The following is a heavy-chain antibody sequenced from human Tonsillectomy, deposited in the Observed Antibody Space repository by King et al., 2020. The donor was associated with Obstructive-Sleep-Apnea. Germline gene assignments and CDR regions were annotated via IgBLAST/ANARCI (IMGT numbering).Heavy chain of an antibody. D-gene: IGHD2-2*01. Sequence: VQLVESGGGLVQPGGSLRLSCAASGFTFTSYWMSWVRQAPGKGLEWVANINQDGSERYYVDSVKGRFTISRDNAKNSLYLQMNSLRAEVTAVYYCAVSRTFDYWGQGTLVTVSS. V-gene: IGHV3-7*03. CDR1: GFTFTSYW. J-gene: IGHJ4*02. CDR2: INQDGSER. CDR3: AVSRTFDY.